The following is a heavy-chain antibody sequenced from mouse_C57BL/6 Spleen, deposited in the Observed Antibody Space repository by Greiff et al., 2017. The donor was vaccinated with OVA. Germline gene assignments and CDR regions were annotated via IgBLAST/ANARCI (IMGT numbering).Heavy chain of an antibody. CDR3: ARSGYSNPLYAMDY. J-gene: IGHJ4*01. CDR2: INPNYGTT. D-gene: IGHD2-5*01. Sequence: EVQLQQSGPELVKPGASVKISCKASGYSFTDYNMNWVKQSNGKSLEWIGVINPNYGTTSYNQKFKGKATLTVDQSSNTAYMQLNSLTSEDSAVYYCARSGYSNPLYAMDYWGQGTSVTVSS. CDR1: GYSFTDYN. V-gene: IGHV1-39*01.